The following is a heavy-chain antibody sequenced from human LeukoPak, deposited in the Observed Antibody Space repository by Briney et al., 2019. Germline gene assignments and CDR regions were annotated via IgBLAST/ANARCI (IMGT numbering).Heavy chain of an antibody. D-gene: IGHD1-20*01. Sequence: RASVKVSCKASGYTFTSYDINWVRQASGQGLEWMGWMNPNSGNTGYAQKFQGRVTITRNTSISTAYMELSSLRAEDTAVYYCARDSPSRYNWNADAFDIWGQGTMVTVSS. J-gene: IGHJ3*02. CDR2: MNPNSGNT. V-gene: IGHV1-8*03. CDR3: ARDSPSRYNWNADAFDI. CDR1: GYTFTSYD.